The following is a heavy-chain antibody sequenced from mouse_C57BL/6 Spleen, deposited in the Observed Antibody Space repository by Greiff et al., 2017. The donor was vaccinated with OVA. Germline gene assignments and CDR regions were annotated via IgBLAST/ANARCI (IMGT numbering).Heavy chain of an antibody. V-gene: IGHV1-59*01. J-gene: IGHJ2*01. Sequence: QVQLQQPGAELVRPGTSVKLSCKASGYTFTSYWMHWVKQRPGQGLEWIGVIDPSDSYTNYNQKFKGKATLTVDTSSSTAYMQLSSLTSEDSAFYYCARYGSSYDYWGQGTTLTVSS. CDR2: IDPSDSYT. CDR1: GYTFTSYW. D-gene: IGHD1-1*01. CDR3: ARYGSSYDY.